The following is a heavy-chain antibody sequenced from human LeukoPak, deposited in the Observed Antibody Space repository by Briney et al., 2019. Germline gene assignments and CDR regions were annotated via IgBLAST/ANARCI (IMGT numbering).Heavy chain of an antibody. Sequence: GGSLRLSCAASGFTFSSYAMSWVRQAPGKGLEWVSAISDGGGYTFYADSVKGRFTISRDNSKNTLYLQMNSLRAEDTAVYYCAKHGGTTGTTRYFHHWGQGTLVTASS. CDR3: AKHGGTTGTTRYFHH. CDR2: ISDGGGYT. V-gene: IGHV3-23*01. CDR1: GFTFSSYA. J-gene: IGHJ1*01. D-gene: IGHD1-1*01.